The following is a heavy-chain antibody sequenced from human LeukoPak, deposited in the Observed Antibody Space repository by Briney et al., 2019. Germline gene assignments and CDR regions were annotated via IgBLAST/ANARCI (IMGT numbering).Heavy chain of an antibody. CDR3: ARETSGSYYPVDY. V-gene: IGHV3-48*01. CDR2: ISSSSSTI. J-gene: IGHJ4*02. CDR1: GFTFSSYS. D-gene: IGHD1-26*01. Sequence: PGGSLRLSCAASGFTFSSYSMNWVRQAPGKGLEWVSCISSSSSTIYYADSVKGRFTISRDNAKNSLYLQMNSLRAEDTAVYYCARETSGSYYPVDYWGQGTLVTVSS.